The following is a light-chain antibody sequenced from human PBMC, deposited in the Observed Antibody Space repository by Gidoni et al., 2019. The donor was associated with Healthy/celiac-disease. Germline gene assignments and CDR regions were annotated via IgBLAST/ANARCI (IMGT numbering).Light chain of an antibody. CDR1: QGISSY. CDR3: QRLNSYPWT. J-gene: IGKJ1*01. V-gene: IGKV1-9*01. Sequence: DIQLTQSPSFLSASVGDRVTITCRASQGISSYLAWYQQKPGTAPKLLIYAASTLQSGVPSRFSGSGSGTELTLTISSLQPEDCATYYCQRLNSYPWTFGQGTKVEIK. CDR2: AAS.